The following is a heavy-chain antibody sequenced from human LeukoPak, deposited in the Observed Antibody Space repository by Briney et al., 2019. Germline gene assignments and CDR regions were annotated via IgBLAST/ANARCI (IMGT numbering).Heavy chain of an antibody. CDR3: ARGPPAAGTRDYYYYYMDV. V-gene: IGHV1-18*04. D-gene: IGHD6-13*01. Sequence: ASVNVSCKASGYTFTGYYMHWVRQAPGQGLEWMGWINPNSGNTNYAQKLQGRVTMTTDTSTSTAYMELRSLRSDDTAVYYCARGPPAAGTRDYYYYYMDVWGKGTTVTVSS. CDR1: GYTFTGYY. J-gene: IGHJ6*03. CDR2: INPNSGNT.